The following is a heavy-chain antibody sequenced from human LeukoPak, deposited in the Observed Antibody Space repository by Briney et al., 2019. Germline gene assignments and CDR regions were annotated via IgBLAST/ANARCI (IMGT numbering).Heavy chain of an antibody. CDR1: GYTLTESS. CDR2: FDPEDGET. J-gene: IGHJ4*02. CDR3: ATRADQWELHGFDY. Sequence: ASVKVSFKVSGYTLTESSMHWVRQAPGKGLEWMGGFDPEDGETIYAQKFQGRVTMTEDTSTDTAYMELSSLRSEDTAVYYCATRADQWELHGFDYWGQGTLVTVSS. D-gene: IGHD1-26*01. V-gene: IGHV1-24*01.